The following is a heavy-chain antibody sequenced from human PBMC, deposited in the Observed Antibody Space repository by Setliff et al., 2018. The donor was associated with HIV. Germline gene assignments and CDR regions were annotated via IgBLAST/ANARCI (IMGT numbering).Heavy chain of an antibody. Sequence: SETLSLTCTISGGSFSSSSYSWDWIRQPPGKGLEWIGTIYHSGSTYHNPSLKSRVTISVDTSRSQFSLKLSSVTAADTAVYYCARSRPRSMDFYMDVWGKGTTVTVSS. CDR2: IYHSGST. CDR3: ARSRPRSMDFYMDV. CDR1: GGSFSSSSYS. D-gene: IGHD2-8*01. V-gene: IGHV4-39*07. J-gene: IGHJ6*03.